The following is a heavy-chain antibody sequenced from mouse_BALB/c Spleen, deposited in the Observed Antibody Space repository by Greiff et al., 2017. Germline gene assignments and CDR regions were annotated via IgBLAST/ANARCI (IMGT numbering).Heavy chain of an antibody. CDR2: IAPGSGST. J-gene: IGHJ4*01. Sequence: DLVKPGASVKLSCKASGYTFTSYWINWIKQRPGQGLEWIGRIAPGSGSTYYNEMFKGKATLTVDTSSSTAYIQLSSLSSEDSAVYFCARGEVRYYYAMDYGGQGTSVTVSS. V-gene: IGHV1S41*01. CDR1: GYTFTSYW. CDR3: ARGEVRYYYAMDY.